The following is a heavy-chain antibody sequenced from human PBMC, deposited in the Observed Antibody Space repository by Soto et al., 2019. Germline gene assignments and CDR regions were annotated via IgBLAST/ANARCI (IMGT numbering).Heavy chain of an antibody. Sequence: QVQLVQSGAEVKKPGSSVKVSCKASGGTFSSYTISWVRQAPGQGLEWMGRIIPILGIANYAQKFQGRVTITADKSTSTAYMELSSLRSGDTAVYYCAGPGERDGSGLDLWGQGTTVTVSS. CDR3: AGPGERDGSGLDL. CDR2: IIPILGIA. D-gene: IGHD3-10*01. V-gene: IGHV1-69*02. CDR1: GGTFSSYT. J-gene: IGHJ6*02.